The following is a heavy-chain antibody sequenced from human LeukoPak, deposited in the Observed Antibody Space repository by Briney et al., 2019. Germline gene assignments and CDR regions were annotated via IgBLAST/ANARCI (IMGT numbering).Heavy chain of an antibody. CDR2: ISGSGDGT. CDR1: GFSFSDYY. CDR3: AKNVRTSTSYYVFDI. Sequence: PGGSLRLSCAASGFSFSDYYMGWIRQAPGKGLEWVSAISGSGDGTYYADSVKGRFTISRDNSKNTLYLQMNSLRAEDTAVYYCAKNVRTSTSYYVFDIWGQGTMVTVSS. J-gene: IGHJ3*02. D-gene: IGHD2-2*01. V-gene: IGHV3-23*01.